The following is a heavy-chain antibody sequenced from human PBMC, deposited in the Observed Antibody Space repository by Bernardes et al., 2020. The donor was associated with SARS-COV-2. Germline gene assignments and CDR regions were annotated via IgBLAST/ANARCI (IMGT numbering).Heavy chain of an antibody. CDR2: INGGGSET. D-gene: IGHD3-10*01. J-gene: IGHJ6*04. V-gene: IGHV3-74*01. CDR1: GFTLSSYW. Sequence: GGSLRLSCVASGFTLSSYWMHWVRQVPGKGLVWLSRINGGGSETIYADSVKGRFTNSRDNAKNTLYLEMNSLRAEDTAVYYCARKSGHDYGMDVWGNGTTVTVPS. CDR3: ARKSGHDYGMDV.